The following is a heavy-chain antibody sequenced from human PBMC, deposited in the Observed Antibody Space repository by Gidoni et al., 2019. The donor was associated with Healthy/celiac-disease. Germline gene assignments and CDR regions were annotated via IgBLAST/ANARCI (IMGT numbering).Heavy chain of an antibody. D-gene: IGHD6-6*01. CDR3: AKNQLGGGYFDY. V-gene: IGHV3-23*01. Sequence: EVQLLESGGGLVQPGGSLRLSCAASGLTFSSYAMSWVRQAPGKGLEWVSAISGSGGSTYYADSVKGRFTISRDNSKNTLYLQMNSLRAEDTAVYYCAKNQLGGGYFDYWGQGTLVTVSS. J-gene: IGHJ4*02. CDR2: ISGSGGST. CDR1: GLTFSSYA.